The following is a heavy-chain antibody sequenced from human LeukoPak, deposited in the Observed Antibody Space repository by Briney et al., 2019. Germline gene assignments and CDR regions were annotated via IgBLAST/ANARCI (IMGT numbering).Heavy chain of an antibody. CDR1: GFTFSSYG. V-gene: IGHV3-30*19. J-gene: IGHJ4*02. Sequence: PGGSLRLSCAASGFTFSSYGMHWVRQAPGKGLEWVAVISYDGSNKYYADSVKGRLTISRDNSKNTLYLQMNSLRAEDTAVYYCARDFKPDDPTHFDYWGQGTLVTVSS. CDR3: ARDFKPDDPTHFDY. CDR2: ISYDGSNK.